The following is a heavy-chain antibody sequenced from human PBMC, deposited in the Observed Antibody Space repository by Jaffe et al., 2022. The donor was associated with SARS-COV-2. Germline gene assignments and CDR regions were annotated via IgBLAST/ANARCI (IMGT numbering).Heavy chain of an antibody. V-gene: IGHV5-51*01. Sequence: EVQLVQSGAEVKKPGESLKISCKGSGYSFTSYWIGWVRQMPGKGLEWMGIIFPDDSDTRYSPSFQGQVTISADKSINTAYLQWSSLKASDTAMYYCARKGKDSSRIYYFEFWGQGTLVTVSS. CDR1: GYSFTSYW. CDR2: IFPDDSDT. D-gene: IGHD6-13*01. CDR3: ARKGKDSSRIYYFEF. J-gene: IGHJ4*02.